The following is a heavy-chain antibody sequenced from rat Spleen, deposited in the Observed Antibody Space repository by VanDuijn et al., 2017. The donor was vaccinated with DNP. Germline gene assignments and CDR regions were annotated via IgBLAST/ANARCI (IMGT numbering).Heavy chain of an antibody. CDR1: GFTFSAYY. CDR2: IRYDGGGT. CDR3: VRWNSGHFDY. Sequence: EVQLVESGGGLVQPGRSLKLSCAASGFTFSAYYMAWVRQAPAKGLEWVAYIRYDGGGTKYADSVKGRFTISRDNAKNTLYLQMNSLRSEDMATYYCVRWNSGHFDYWGQGVMVTVSS. J-gene: IGHJ2*01. D-gene: IGHD4-3*01. V-gene: IGHV5-22*01.